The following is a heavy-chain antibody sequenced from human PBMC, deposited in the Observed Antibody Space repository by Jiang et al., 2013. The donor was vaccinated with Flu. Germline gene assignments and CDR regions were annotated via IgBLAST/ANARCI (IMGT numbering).Heavy chain of an antibody. CDR3: ARVVSRNYGGTGDAFDI. CDR1: GGSISSYY. V-gene: IGHV4-59*01. D-gene: IGHD4-23*01. CDR2: IYYSGST. Sequence: LVKPSETLSLTCTVSGGSISSYYWSWIRQPPGKGLEWIGYIYYSGSTNYNPSLKSRVTISVDTSKNQFSLKLSSVTAADTAVYYCARVVSRNYGGTGDAFDIWGQGTMVTVSS. J-gene: IGHJ3*02.